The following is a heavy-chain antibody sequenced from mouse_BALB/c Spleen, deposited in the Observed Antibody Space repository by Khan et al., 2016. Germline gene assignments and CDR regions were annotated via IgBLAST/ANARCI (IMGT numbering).Heavy chain of an antibody. Sequence: EVELVESGGDLVKPGGSLKLSCAASGFTFSDYYMYWVHQTPEKRLEWVATISDGGSYTYYPDSVKGRFTISRDNAKNNLYLQMSSLKPEDTAMYYCARGGLRGGAWFAYWGQGTLVTVSA. CDR3: ARGGLRGGAWFAY. V-gene: IGHV5-4*02. CDR2: ISDGGSYT. J-gene: IGHJ3*01. CDR1: GFTFSDYY. D-gene: IGHD2-4*01.